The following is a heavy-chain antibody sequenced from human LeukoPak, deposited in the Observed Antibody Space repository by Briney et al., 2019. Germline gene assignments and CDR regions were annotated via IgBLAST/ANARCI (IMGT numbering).Heavy chain of an antibody. D-gene: IGHD6-13*01. CDR3: ARAGGSSWYVSLYY. J-gene: IGHJ4*02. CDR2: IIPIIGTP. Sequence: GASVKVSCKASGGTFSSNVISWVRQAPGQGLEWMGRIIPIIGTPDYAQKFQGRVTITADKSTNTAYMELTSLKYEDTAVHCCARAGGSSWYVSLYYWGQGTLVTVSS. CDR1: GGTFSSNV. V-gene: IGHV1-69*04.